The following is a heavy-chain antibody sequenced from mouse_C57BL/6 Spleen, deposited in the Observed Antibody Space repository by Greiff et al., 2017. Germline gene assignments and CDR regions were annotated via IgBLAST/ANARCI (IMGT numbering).Heavy chain of an antibody. CDR2: INPSSGYT. CDR3: AREYYGSSPAWFAY. Sequence: VKLVESGAELARPGASVKMSCKASGYTFTSYTMHWVKQRPGQGLEWIGYINPSSGYTKYNQKFKDKATLTADKSSSTAYMQLSSLTSEDSAVYYCAREYYGSSPAWFAYWGQGTLVTVSA. V-gene: IGHV1-4*01. D-gene: IGHD1-1*01. CDR1: GYTFTSYT. J-gene: IGHJ3*01.